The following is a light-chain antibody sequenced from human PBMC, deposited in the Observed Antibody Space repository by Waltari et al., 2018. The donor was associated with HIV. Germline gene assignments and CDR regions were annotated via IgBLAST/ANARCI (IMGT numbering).Light chain of an antibody. V-gene: IGLV3-1*01. Sequence: SYELTQPPSVSVSPGQTASITCSGNKLGHKFVCWYQQRPGQSPVVGMYQDSRRPSGIPVRFSGSNSGSTATLTISGTRAMDEADYYCQAWGSSPVFGGGTKLTVL. J-gene: IGLJ2*01. CDR2: QDS. CDR1: KLGHKF. CDR3: QAWGSSPV.